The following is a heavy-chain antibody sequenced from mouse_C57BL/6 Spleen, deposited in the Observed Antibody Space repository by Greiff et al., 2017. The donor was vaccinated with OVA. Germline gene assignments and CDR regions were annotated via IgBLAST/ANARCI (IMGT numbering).Heavy chain of an antibody. Sequence: VQLQQSGPVLVKPGASVKMSCKASGYTFTDYYMNWVKQSHGKSLEWIGVINPYNGGTSYNQKFKGKATLTVDKSSSTAYMELNSLTSEDSAVYFCARGGYDYDAWYFDVWGTGTTVTVSS. J-gene: IGHJ1*03. CDR3: ARGGYDYDAWYFDV. CDR2: INPYNGGT. D-gene: IGHD2-4*01. V-gene: IGHV1-19*01. CDR1: GYTFTDYY.